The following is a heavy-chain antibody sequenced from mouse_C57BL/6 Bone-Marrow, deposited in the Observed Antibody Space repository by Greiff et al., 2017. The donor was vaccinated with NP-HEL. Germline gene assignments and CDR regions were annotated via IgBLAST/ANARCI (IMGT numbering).Heavy chain of an antibody. CDR2: IDPSDSYT. CDR1: GYTFTSYW. J-gene: IGHJ1*03. Sequence: QVQLKESGAELVKPGASVKLSCKASGYTFTSYWMQWVKQRPGQGLEWIGEIDPSDSYTNYNQKFKGKATLTVDTSSSTAYMQLSSLTSEDSAVYYCARVVYYYGSSYEYFDVWGTGTTVTVSS. V-gene: IGHV1-50*01. D-gene: IGHD1-1*01. CDR3: ARVVYYYGSSYEYFDV.